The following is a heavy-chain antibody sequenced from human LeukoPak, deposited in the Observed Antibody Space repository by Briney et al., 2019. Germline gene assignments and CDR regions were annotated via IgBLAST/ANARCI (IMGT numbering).Heavy chain of an antibody. D-gene: IGHD5-24*01. CDR1: GYTFTTYY. V-gene: IGHV1-46*01. CDR2: TNPSDGST. CDR3: AREKSGDGYTMTDY. Sequence: ASVKVSCKASGYTFTTYYIHWVRQAPGQGLEWMGITNPSDGSTSYAQRFQGRVTMTRDTSTHTVYMELSTLRSEDTAVYYCAREKSGDGYTMTDYWGQGTLVTVSS. J-gene: IGHJ4*02.